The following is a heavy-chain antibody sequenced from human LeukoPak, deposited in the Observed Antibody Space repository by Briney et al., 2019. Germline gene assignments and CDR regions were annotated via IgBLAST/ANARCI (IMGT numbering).Heavy chain of an antibody. J-gene: IGHJ4*02. D-gene: IGHD2-15*01. CDR1: GYTFASHG. CDR2: ISVEIGNT. V-gene: IGHV1-18*01. CDR3: ARDRLGYCGGGSCLLFDF. Sequence: GASVKVSCKASGYTFASHGFSWVRQAPGQGLEWMGWISVEIGNTNYALSLQGRVSMTRDISTSTVYMELTSPRSDDTAVYYCARDRLGYCGGGSCLLFDFWGQGTKVTVSS.